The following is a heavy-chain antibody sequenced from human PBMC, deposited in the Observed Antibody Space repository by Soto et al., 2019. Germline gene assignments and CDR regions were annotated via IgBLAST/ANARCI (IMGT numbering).Heavy chain of an antibody. D-gene: IGHD1-26*01. V-gene: IGHV1-69*13. J-gene: IGHJ3*01. CDR2: IIPIYGTA. CDR3: AKARIYRVALDL. CDR1: GGTLSSYV. Sequence: SVKVSCKPSGGTLSSYVISWVRQAPGQGLEWMGGIIPIYGTANYAQKFQGRVTITADESTGTAYMELSSDDQAVFYCAKARIYRVALDLWGQGTSVTF.